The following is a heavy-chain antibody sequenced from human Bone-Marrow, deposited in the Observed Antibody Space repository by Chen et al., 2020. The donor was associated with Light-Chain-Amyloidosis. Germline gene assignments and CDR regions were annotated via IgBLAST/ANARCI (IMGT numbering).Heavy chain of an antibody. D-gene: IGHD5-12*01. J-gene: IGHJ4*02. Sequence: VQLEQSGPEVKKPGESLKISCKGPGYTFPTSWCGWVRQMPGKGLEWMGVIYPDDSDARYSPSFEGQVTISADKSITTAYLQWRSLKASDTAMYYCARRRDGYNFDYWGQGTLVTVSS. V-gene: IGHV5-51*01. CDR1: GYTFPTSW. CDR2: IYPDDSDA. CDR3: ARRRDGYNFDY.